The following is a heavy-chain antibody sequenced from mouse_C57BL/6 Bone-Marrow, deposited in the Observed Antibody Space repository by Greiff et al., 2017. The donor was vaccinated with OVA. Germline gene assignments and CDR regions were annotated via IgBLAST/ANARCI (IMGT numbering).Heavy chain of an antibody. J-gene: IGHJ2*01. V-gene: IGHV2-9-1*01. D-gene: IGHD1-1*01. Sequence: VQGVESGPGLVAPSQSLSISCTVSGFSLTSYAISWVRQPPGKGLEWLGAIWTGGGTNYNSAPKSRLSISKDNSKSQVFLKRNSLQTDDTARYYCARNYCGSRYYFDYWGQGTTLTVSS. CDR2: IWTGGGT. CDR1: GFSLTSYA. CDR3: ARNYCGSRYYFDY.